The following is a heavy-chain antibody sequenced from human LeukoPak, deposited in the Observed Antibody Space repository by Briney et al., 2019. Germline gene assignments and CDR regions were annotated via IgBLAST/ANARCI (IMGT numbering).Heavy chain of an antibody. V-gene: IGHV3-33*01. CDR1: GFTFNNYG. CDR2: IWYDGSSK. D-gene: IGHD1-7*01. CDR3: ARDHNWNYVGLSYFDY. J-gene: IGHJ4*02. Sequence: GRSLRLSCAASGFTFNNYGMHWVRQAPGKGLEWVAVIWYDGSSKYYTDSVKGRFTISRDNSKNTLYLQMNSLRAEDTAVYYCARDHNWNYVGLSYFDYWGQGTLVTVSS.